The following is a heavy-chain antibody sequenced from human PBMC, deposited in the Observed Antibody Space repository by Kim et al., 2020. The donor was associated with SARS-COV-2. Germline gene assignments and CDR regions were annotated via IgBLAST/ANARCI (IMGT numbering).Heavy chain of an antibody. CDR3: AKEDLPPPLNIVATISDY. CDR1: GFTFSSYG. J-gene: IGHJ4*02. D-gene: IGHD5-12*01. CDR2: ISYDGSNK. V-gene: IGHV3-30*18. Sequence: GGSLRLSCAASGFTFSSYGMHWVRQAPGKGLEWVAVISYDGSNKYYADSVKGRFTISRDNSKNTLYLQMNSLRAEDTAVYYCAKEDLPPPLNIVATISDYWGQGTLVTVSS.